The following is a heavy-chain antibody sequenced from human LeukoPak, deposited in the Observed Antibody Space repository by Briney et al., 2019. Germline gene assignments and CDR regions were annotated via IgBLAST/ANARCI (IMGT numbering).Heavy chain of an antibody. CDR1: GGTFSSYT. Sequence: ASVKVSCKASGGTFSSYTISWVRQAPGQGLEWMGRIIPILGIANYAQKFQGRVTITADKSTSTAYMELSSLRSEDTAVYYCASFYSSSSYLDYWGQGTLVTVSS. D-gene: IGHD6-6*01. CDR3: ASFYSSSSYLDY. CDR2: IIPILGIA. V-gene: IGHV1-69*02. J-gene: IGHJ4*02.